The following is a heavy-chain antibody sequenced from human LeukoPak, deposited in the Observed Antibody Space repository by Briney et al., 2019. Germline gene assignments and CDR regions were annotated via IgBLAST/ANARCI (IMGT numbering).Heavy chain of an antibody. CDR2: ISTSSSYI. D-gene: IGHD2-15*01. Sequence: PGGSLRLSCEASGFIFSSYSMNWVRQAPGKGLEWVSSISTSSSYIYYVDSVKGRFTISRDNAKNSLYLQMNSLRAEDTAVYYCARDRCSGGSCYDFYYYGMDVWGQGTTVTVSS. CDR1: GFIFSSYS. CDR3: ARDRCSGGSCYDFYYYGMDV. V-gene: IGHV3-21*01. J-gene: IGHJ6*02.